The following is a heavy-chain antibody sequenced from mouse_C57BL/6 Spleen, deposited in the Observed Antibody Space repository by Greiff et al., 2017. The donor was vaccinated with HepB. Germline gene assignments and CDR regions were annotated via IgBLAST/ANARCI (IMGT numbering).Heavy chain of an antibody. V-gene: IGHV1-74*01. CDR2: IHPSDSDT. D-gene: IGHD2-4*01. CDR1: GYTFTSYW. CDR3: AHGGVYYDYDGGYFDV. Sequence: QVQLQQPGAELVKPGASVKVSCKASGYTFTSYWMHWVKQRPGQGLEWIGRIHPSDSDTNYNQKFKGKATLTVDKSSSTTYMQLSSLTSEDSAVYDCAHGGVYYDYDGGYFDVWGTGTTVTVSS. J-gene: IGHJ1*03.